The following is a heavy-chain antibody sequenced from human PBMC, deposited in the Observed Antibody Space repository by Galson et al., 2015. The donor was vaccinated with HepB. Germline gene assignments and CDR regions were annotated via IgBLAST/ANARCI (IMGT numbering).Heavy chain of an antibody. Sequence: SETLSLTCAVYGGSFSGYYWSWIRQPPGKGLEWIGEINHSGSTNYNPSLKSRVTISVDTSKNQFSLKLNSVTAADTAVYYCARVRYCSGGSCYWSLYYYYGMDVWGQGTTVTVSS. J-gene: IGHJ6*02. CDR1: GGSFSGYY. CDR3: ARVRYCSGGSCYWSLYYYYGMDV. CDR2: INHSGST. V-gene: IGHV4-34*01. D-gene: IGHD2-15*01.